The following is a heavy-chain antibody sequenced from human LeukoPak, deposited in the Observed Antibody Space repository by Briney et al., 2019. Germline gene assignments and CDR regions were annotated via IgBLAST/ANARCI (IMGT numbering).Heavy chain of an antibody. CDR2: IKQDGYEK. CDR1: GFTFSNYW. J-gene: IGHJ3*02. Sequence: GGSLRLSCAVSGFTFSNYWMSWVRLAPGKGLEWVANIKQDGYEKYYVDSVKGRFTISRDNAKNSLYLQMDSLRAEDTAVFYCARVYSSSSGKNAFDIWGQGTVVIVSS. CDR3: ARVYSSSSGKNAFDI. D-gene: IGHD6-6*01. V-gene: IGHV3-7*03.